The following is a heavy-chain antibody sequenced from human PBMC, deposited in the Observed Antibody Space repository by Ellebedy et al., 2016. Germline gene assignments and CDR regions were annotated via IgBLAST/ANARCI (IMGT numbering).Heavy chain of an antibody. CDR3: ATYNMGRLDH. Sequence: SETLSLTCAVSGSSVTSSYWAWIRQPPGKALECIAYFYHSAIPFYSPSLKSRVSISIDTPKNHFSLRLRSVTAADTAVYYCATYNMGRLDHWGQGALVTVSS. D-gene: IGHD1-1*01. CDR1: GSSVTSSY. J-gene: IGHJ4*02. CDR2: FYHSAIP. V-gene: IGHV4-4*08.